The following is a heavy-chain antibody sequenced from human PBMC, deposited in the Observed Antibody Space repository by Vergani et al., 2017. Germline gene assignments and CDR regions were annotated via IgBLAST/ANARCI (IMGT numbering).Heavy chain of an antibody. V-gene: IGHV4-34*01. Sequence: QVQLQQWGAGLLKPSETLSLTCAVYGGSFSGYYWSWIRQPPGKGLEWIGEINHSGSTNYNPSLKSRVTISVDTSKNQFSLKLSSETAADTAVYYCARGRTTLYCSSTSCYLQGGCFDYWGQGTLVTVSS. J-gene: IGHJ4*02. CDR1: GGSFSGYY. CDR3: ARGRTTLYCSSTSCYLQGGCFDY. D-gene: IGHD2-2*01. CDR2: INHSGST.